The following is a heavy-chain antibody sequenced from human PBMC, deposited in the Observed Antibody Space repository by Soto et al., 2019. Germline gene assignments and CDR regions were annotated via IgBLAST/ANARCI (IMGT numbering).Heavy chain of an antibody. CDR3: ARTVRALRFLEWLDYFDY. D-gene: IGHD3-3*01. CDR1: GGSISSYY. CDR2: IYYSGST. Sequence: SETLSLTCTVSGGSISSYYWSWIRQPPGKGLEWIGYIYYSGSTNYNPSLKSRVTISVDTSKNQFSLKLSSVTAADTAVYYCARTVRALRFLEWLDYFDYWGQGTLVTVSS. V-gene: IGHV4-59*01. J-gene: IGHJ4*02.